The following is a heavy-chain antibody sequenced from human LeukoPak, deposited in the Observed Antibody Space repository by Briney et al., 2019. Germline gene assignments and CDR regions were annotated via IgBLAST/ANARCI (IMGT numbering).Heavy chain of an antibody. V-gene: IGHV4-59*12. CDR3: ARVRLNGYVKEFYFDS. CDR1: GGSISSYY. J-gene: IGHJ4*02. D-gene: IGHD3-9*01. Sequence: SETLSLTCTVSGGSISSYYWSWIRQPPGKGLEWIGYIYYSGSTNYNPSLRSRVTISVDTSKNQFALKLTSVTAADTARYYCARVRLNGYVKEFYFDSWGQGTRVTVSS. CDR2: IYYSGST.